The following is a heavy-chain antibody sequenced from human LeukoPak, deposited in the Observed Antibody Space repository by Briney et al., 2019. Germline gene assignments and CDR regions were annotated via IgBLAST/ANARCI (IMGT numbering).Heavy chain of an antibody. V-gene: IGHV3-33*01. CDR2: IWYDGSNR. J-gene: IGHJ4*02. Sequence: GGSLRLSCAASGFSFSSNGMHWVRQAPGKGLEWVAVIWYDGSNRYYADSVKGRFTISRDNSKNTLYLQMNSLRAEDTAVYYCARVSDYSNYFDYWGQGTLVTVSS. CDR3: ARVSDYSNYFDY. CDR1: GFSFSSNG. D-gene: IGHD4-11*01.